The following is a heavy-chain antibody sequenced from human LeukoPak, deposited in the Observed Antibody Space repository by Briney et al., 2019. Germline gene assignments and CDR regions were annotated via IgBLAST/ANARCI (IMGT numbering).Heavy chain of an antibody. Sequence: PGGSLRLSCAASGFTFSSYWMHWVRQAPGKGLVWVSRINSDGSSTSYADSVKGRFTISRDNAKNTLYLQMNSLGAEDTAVYYCARVHGDYPYYYYMDVWGKGTAVTVSS. CDR1: GFTFSSYW. CDR3: ARVHGDYPYYYYMDV. CDR2: INSDGSST. D-gene: IGHD4-17*01. V-gene: IGHV3-74*01. J-gene: IGHJ6*03.